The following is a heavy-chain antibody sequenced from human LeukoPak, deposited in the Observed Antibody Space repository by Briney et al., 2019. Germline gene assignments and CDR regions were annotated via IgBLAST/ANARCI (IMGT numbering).Heavy chain of an antibody. D-gene: IGHD4-17*01. CDR3: ARHGLNRDGDSNYYYYYMDV. J-gene: IGHJ6*03. Sequence: GGSLRLSCAASGFTFSDYYMSWIRQAPGKGLEWVSYISSSGSTIYYADSVKGRFTISRDNAKNSLYLQMNSLRAEDTAVDYCARHGLNRDGDSNYYYYYMDVWGKGTTVTVSS. CDR1: GFTFSDYY. V-gene: IGHV3-11*01. CDR2: ISSSGSTI.